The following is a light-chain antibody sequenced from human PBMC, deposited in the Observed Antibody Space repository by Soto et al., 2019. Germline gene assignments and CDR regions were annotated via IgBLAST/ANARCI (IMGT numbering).Light chain of an antibody. Sequence: DIQMTQSPSSLSASVGDRVTITCRASQSIDSYLNWYQQKPGKAPKLLIYTASSLQSGVPSRFSGSGSGTYFTLTISSLQPEDFATYYCQQSYSTLTITFGQGTRLEIK. CDR3: QQSYSTLTIT. J-gene: IGKJ5*01. CDR1: QSIDSY. CDR2: TAS. V-gene: IGKV1-39*01.